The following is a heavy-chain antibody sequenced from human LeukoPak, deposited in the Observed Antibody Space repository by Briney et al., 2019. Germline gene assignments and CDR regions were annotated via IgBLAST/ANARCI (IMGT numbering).Heavy chain of an antibody. CDR1: GFTFEEYG. CDR3: ARVLRYCSGGNCYSGGLGYMDV. Sequence: TGGSLRLSCAASGFTFEEYGMSWVRQPPGKGLEWVSSISRSGSTKYYADSVKGRFTISRDNAKNSLFLQMNSLRAEDTAVYYCARVLRYCSGGNCYSGGLGYMDVWGKGTTVTISS. J-gene: IGHJ6*03. D-gene: IGHD2-15*01. V-gene: IGHV3-11*01. CDR2: ISRSGSTK.